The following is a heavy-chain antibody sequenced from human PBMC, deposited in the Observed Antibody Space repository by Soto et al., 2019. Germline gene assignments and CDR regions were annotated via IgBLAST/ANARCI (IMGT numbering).Heavy chain of an antibody. Sequence: GRSLRLSCAASGFTFSSYAMSWVRQAPGKGLEWVSAISGSGGSTYYADSVKGRFTISRDNSKNTLYLQMNSLRAEDTAVYYCAKRDPTVTTGRARWFDPWGQGTLVTVSS. V-gene: IGHV3-23*01. CDR1: GFTFSSYA. CDR2: ISGSGGST. J-gene: IGHJ5*02. CDR3: AKRDPTVTTGRARWFDP. D-gene: IGHD4-17*01.